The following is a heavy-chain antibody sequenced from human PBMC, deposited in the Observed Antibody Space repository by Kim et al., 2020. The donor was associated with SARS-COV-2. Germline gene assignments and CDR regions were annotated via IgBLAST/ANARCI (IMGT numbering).Heavy chain of an antibody. CDR1: GGSISSSSYY. CDR2: IYYSGST. V-gene: IGHV4-39*01. J-gene: IGHJ4*02. Sequence: SETLSLTCTVSGGSISSSSYYWGWIRQPPGKGLEWIGSIYYSGSTYYNPSLKSRVTISVDTSKNQFSLKLSSVTAADTAVYYCASEISGTYFDYWGQGTLVTVSS. CDR3: ASEISGTYFDY. D-gene: IGHD5-12*01.